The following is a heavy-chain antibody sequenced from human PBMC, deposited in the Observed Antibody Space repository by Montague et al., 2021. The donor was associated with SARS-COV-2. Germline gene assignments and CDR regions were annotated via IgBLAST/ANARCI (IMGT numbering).Heavy chain of an antibody. J-gene: IGHJ4*02. CDR1: GGSISTYY. V-gene: IGHV4-59*08. Sequence: SETLSLTCTVSGGSISTYYWGWIRQPPGKGLEWIGCSYHSGTTHYHPSLKSRVTISLDTSNNHFSLKVTSVTAADTAVYYCARAPYYGPGKPYQFDYWGRGTLVTVSP. CDR2: SYHSGTT. CDR3: ARAPYYGPGKPYQFDY. D-gene: IGHD3-10*01.